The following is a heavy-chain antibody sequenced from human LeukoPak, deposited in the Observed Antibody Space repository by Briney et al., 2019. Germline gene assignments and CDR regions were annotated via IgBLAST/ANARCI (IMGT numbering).Heavy chain of an antibody. Sequence: PGGSLRLSCAASGFTVGSIYMSWVRQAPGKGLQWVSLIYSGGGTYYADSVKGRFTISRDNSKNTLYLQINSLRAEDTAVYYCAREGSSGFVGYWGQGTLVTVSS. D-gene: IGHD6-19*01. J-gene: IGHJ4*02. CDR3: AREGSSGFVGY. CDR1: GFTVGSIY. CDR2: IYSGGGT. V-gene: IGHV3-53*01.